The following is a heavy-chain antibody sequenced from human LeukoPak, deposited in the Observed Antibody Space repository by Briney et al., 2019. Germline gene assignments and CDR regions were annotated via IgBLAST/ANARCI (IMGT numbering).Heavy chain of an antibody. CDR1: GFTFSGSA. CDR2: IRSKANSYAT. V-gene: IGHV3-73*01. Sequence: PGGSLRLSRAASGFTFSGSAMHWVRQASGKGLEWVGRIRSKANSYATAYAASVKGRFTISRDDSKNTAYLQMNSLKTEDTAVYYCTSLRYGSGSYPDYWGQGTLVTVSS. J-gene: IGHJ4*02. CDR3: TSLRYGSGSYPDY. D-gene: IGHD3-10*01.